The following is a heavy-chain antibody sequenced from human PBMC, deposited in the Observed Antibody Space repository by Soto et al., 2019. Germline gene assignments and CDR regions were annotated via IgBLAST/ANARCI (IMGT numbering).Heavy chain of an antibody. Sequence: PGGSLRLSCAASGFTFSSYSMNWVRQAPGKGLEWVSSISSSSSYIYYADSVKGRFTISRDNAKNSLYLQMNSLRAEDTAVCYCARVPEAYYDSSGYRAFDIWGQGTLVTVSS. J-gene: IGHJ3*02. V-gene: IGHV3-21*01. CDR3: ARVPEAYYDSSGYRAFDI. D-gene: IGHD3-22*01. CDR2: ISSSSSYI. CDR1: GFTFSSYS.